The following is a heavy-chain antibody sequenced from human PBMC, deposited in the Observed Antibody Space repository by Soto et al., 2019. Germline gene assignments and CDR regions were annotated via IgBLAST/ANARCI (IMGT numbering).Heavy chain of an antibody. V-gene: IGHV1-69*13. CDR2: IIPIFGTA. CDR3: ARYDSSGYDAFDI. CDR1: GGTFSSYA. J-gene: IGHJ3*02. D-gene: IGHD3-22*01. Sequence: SSFNFSCKASGGTFSSYAISWVRQAPGQGLEWMGGIIPIFGTANYAQKFQGRVTITADESTSTAYMELSSLRSEDTAVYYCARYDSSGYDAFDIWGQGTMVTVSS.